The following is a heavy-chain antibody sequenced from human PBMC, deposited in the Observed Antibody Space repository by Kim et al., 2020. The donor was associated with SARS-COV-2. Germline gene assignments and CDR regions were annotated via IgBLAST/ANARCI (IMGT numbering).Heavy chain of an antibody. D-gene: IGHD1-26*01. J-gene: IGHJ6*02. Sequence: GRFTISRDNSKNPLYLQMNSLRAEDTAVYYCAKDWVDLGNNSYYYYGMDVWGQGTTVTVSS. CDR3: AKDWVDLGNNSYYYYGMDV. V-gene: IGHV3-23*01.